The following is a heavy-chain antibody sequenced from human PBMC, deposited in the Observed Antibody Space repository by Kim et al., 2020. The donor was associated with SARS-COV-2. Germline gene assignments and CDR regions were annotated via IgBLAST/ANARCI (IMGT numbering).Heavy chain of an antibody. Sequence: SETLSLTCAVSGGSISSGGYSWSWIRQPPGKGLEWIGYIYHSGSTYYNPSLKSRVTISVDRSKNQFSLKLSSVTAADTAVYYCARVEVPAANAPGLWFDP. J-gene: IGHJ5*02. CDR1: GGSISSGGYS. CDR3: ARVEVPAANAPGLWFDP. CDR2: IYHSGST. D-gene: IGHD2-2*01. V-gene: IGHV4-30-2*01.